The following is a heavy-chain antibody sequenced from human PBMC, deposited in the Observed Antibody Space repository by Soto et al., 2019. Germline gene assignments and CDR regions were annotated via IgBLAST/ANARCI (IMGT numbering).Heavy chain of an antibody. Sequence: QVQLVESGGGVVQPGRSLRLSCAASGFTFSSYAMHWVRQAPGKGLEWVAVISYDGSNKYYADSVKGRFTISRDNSKNTLYLQMNSLRAEDTAEYYCAREFEVADGMDVWGQGTTVTVSS. CDR3: AREFEVADGMDV. CDR1: GFTFSSYA. D-gene: IGHD2-15*01. V-gene: IGHV3-30-3*01. J-gene: IGHJ6*02. CDR2: ISYDGSNK.